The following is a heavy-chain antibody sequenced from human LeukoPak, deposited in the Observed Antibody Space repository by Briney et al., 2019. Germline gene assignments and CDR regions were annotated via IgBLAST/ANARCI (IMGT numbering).Heavy chain of an antibody. Sequence: SETLSLTCTVSGGSIDSWYWSWIRQPPGKGLEWIGYIYYSGSTNYNPSLKSRVTISADTSKNQISLNLSSVTAADTAGYFCARHGPAAHGTDYFDCWGQGTLVTVSS. CDR2: IYYSGST. J-gene: IGHJ4*02. CDR1: GGSIDSWY. D-gene: IGHD6-13*01. CDR3: ARHGPAAHGTDYFDC. V-gene: IGHV4-59*08.